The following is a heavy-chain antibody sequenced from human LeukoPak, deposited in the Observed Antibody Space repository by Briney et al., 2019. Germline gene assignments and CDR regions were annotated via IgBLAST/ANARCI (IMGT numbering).Heavy chain of an antibody. D-gene: IGHD2-21*01. CDR1: GYTFTSYG. CDR3: AKGSYLLEYYFDY. CDR2: ISSSGGST. Sequence: SCKASGYTFTSYGISWVRQAPGKGLEWVSAISSSGGSTYYADSAKGRFTISRDNSKNTLYLQMNSLRAEDTAVYYCAKGSYLLEYYFDYWGQGTLVTVSS. V-gene: IGHV3-23*01. J-gene: IGHJ4*02.